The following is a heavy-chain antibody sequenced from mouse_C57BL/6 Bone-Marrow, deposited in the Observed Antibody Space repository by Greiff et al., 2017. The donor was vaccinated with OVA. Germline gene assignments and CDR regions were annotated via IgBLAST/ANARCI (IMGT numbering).Heavy chain of an antibody. CDR2: INPSSGYT. J-gene: IGHJ4*01. V-gene: IGHV1-7*01. CDR1: GYTFTIYW. Sequence: QVQLKESGAELAKPGSSVKLSCKASGYTFTIYWMHLAKQRPGQGLEWMGYINPSSGYTKYNQKFKDKATLTADNSASTAYMQLSSLTYEDSAVYYGARWYYAMDYWGQGTSVTVSS. CDR3: ARWYYAMDY.